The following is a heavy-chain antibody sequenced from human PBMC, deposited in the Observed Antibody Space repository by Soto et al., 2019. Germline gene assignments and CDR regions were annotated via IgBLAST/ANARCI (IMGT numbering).Heavy chain of an antibody. CDR3: ASHPPQCSGGSCYGYYFDY. CDR2: IYYSGST. CDR1: GGSISSGGYY. D-gene: IGHD2-15*01. Sequence: QVQLQESGPGLVKPSQTLSLTCPVSGGSISSGGYYWSWIRQHTGKGLEWIGYIYYSGSTYYNPSLKSRVTISLDPSKNQFALKLSSVTAADTAVYYCASHPPQCSGGSCYGYYFDYWVQGTLVTVSS. V-gene: IGHV4-31*03. J-gene: IGHJ4*02.